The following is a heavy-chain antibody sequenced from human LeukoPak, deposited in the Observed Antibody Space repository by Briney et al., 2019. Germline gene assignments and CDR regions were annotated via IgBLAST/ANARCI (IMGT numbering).Heavy chain of an antibody. V-gene: IGHV3-23*01. J-gene: IGHJ4*02. CDR2: ISGSGDST. CDR3: ARDRGRYYDSRGFYWGYYFDS. D-gene: IGHD3-22*01. CDR1: GFTFSTYA. Sequence: PGGSLRLSCAASGFTFSTYAVTWVRQAPGKGLGWVSTISGSGDSTYYADSVKGRFTISRDNSKDTLYLQVSSVRVDDTAVYYCARDRGRYYDSRGFYWGYYFDSWGQGILVTVST.